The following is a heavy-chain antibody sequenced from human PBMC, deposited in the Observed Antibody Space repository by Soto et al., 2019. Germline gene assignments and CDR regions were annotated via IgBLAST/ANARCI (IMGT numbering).Heavy chain of an antibody. J-gene: IGHJ5*02. Sequence: GASVKVSCKASGYTFTSYGISWVRQAPGQGLEWMGWISAYNGNTNYAQKLQGRVTMTTDTSTSTAYMELRSLRSDDTAVYYCARYDVKGYYDFWSGYESWFDPWGQGTLVTSPQ. CDR3: ARYDVKGYYDFWSGYESWFDP. CDR2: ISAYNGNT. D-gene: IGHD3-3*01. CDR1: GYTFTSYG. V-gene: IGHV1-18*01.